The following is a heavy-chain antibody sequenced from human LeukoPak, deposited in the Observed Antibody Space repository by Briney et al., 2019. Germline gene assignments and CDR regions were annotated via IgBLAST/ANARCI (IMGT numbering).Heavy chain of an antibody. D-gene: IGHD1-26*01. J-gene: IGHJ4*02. CDR1: GYTFTSYY. V-gene: IGHV1-46*01. CDR3: ARDPSSKWELLHPIDY. CDR2: INPSGGST. Sequence: GASVKVSCKASGYTFTSYYMHWLRQAPGQGLEWMGIINPSGGSTSYAQKFQGRVTMTRDTSTSTVYMELSSLRSEDTAVYYCARDPSSKWELLHPIDYWGQGTLVTVSS.